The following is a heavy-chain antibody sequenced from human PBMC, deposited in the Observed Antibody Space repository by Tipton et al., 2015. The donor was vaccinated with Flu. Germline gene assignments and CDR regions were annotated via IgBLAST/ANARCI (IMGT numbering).Heavy chain of an antibody. V-gene: IGHV3-21*01. CDR2: ISGSGSYM. D-gene: IGHD1-1*01. CDR3: ARALYISVTGLPSFDY. Sequence: GSLRLSCEASGFTFSAYSMNWVRQAPGKGLEWVSSISGSGSYMYYGDSLKGRFTISRDNARNSLYLQMNGLSAEDTAVYYCARALYISVTGLPSFDYWGQGTLVTVSS. CDR1: GFTFSAYS. J-gene: IGHJ4*02.